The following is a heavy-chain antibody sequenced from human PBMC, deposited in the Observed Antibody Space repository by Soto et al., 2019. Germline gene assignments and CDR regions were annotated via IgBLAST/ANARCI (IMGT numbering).Heavy chain of an antibody. J-gene: IGHJ3*02. CDR1: GYTFTSYG. Sequence: ASVKVSCKASGYTFTSYGISWVRQAPGQGLEWMGWISAYNGNTNYAQKLQGRVTMTTDTSTSTAYMELRSLRSDDTAVYYCATLSPYYDFWTQAAFDIWGQGTMVTVS. CDR3: ATLSPYYDFWTQAAFDI. D-gene: IGHD3-3*01. V-gene: IGHV1-18*01. CDR2: ISAYNGNT.